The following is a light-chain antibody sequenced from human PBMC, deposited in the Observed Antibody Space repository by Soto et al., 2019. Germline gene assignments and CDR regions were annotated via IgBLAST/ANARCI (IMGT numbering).Light chain of an antibody. Sequence: EIVLTQSPGTLSLSPGERATLSCRASQSVSSSYLAWYQQKPGQAPRLLIYGASSRATGIPDRFSGSGSGTEFTLTISSLQSEDFATYYCQQYNTYSGTFGQGTKVDIK. CDR1: QSVSSSY. J-gene: IGKJ1*01. CDR3: QQYNTYSGT. V-gene: IGKV3-20*01. CDR2: GAS.